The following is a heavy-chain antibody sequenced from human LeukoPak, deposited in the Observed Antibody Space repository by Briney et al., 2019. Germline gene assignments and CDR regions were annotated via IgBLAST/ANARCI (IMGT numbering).Heavy chain of an antibody. D-gene: IGHD3-9*01. Sequence: SVKVSCKASGGTFSSYAISWLRQAPGQGLEWMGGIIPIFGTANYAQKFQGRVTITADESTSTAYMELSSLRSEDTAVYYCARDTINRAGVFDYWGQGTLVTVSS. CDR1: GGTFSSYA. V-gene: IGHV1-69*13. CDR3: ARDTINRAGVFDY. CDR2: IIPIFGTA. J-gene: IGHJ4*02.